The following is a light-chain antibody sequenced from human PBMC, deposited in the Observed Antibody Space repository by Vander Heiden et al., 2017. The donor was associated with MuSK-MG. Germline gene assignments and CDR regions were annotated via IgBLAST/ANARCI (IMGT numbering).Light chain of an antibody. Sequence: DIHMTQSPSSLSASVGDRVTITCRASQSISSYLNWYQQKPGKAPKLLIYGASSLQSGVPSRFSGSGSGTDFTLTISSLQPEDFATYYCQQSYSTPFTFGHGTKVDIK. CDR3: QQSYSTPFT. J-gene: IGKJ3*01. CDR1: QSISSY. V-gene: IGKV1-39*01. CDR2: GAS.